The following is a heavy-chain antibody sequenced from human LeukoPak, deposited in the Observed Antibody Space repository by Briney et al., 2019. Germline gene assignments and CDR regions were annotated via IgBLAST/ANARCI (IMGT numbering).Heavy chain of an antibody. CDR2: IVVGSGNT. D-gene: IGHD6-19*01. CDR1: GFTFTSSA. J-gene: IGHJ2*01. Sequence: SVKASCKASGFTFTSSAMQWVRQARGQRLEWIGWIVVGSGNTNYAQKFQERVTITRDMSTSTAYMELSSLRSEDTAVYYCAAESRYSSGSEIDLWGRGTLVTVSS. V-gene: IGHV1-58*02. CDR3: AAESRYSSGSEIDL.